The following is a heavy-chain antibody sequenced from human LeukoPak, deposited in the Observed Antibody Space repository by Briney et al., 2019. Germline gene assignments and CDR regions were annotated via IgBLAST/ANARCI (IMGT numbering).Heavy chain of an antibody. CDR1: GFTFISYG. Sequence: GGSLRLSCAASGFTFISYGMHWVRQAPGKGLEWVAVISYDGSNKYYADSVKGRFTISRDNSKNTLYLQMNSLRAEDTAVYYCAKLPAPAGSCTGGSCFGLAGGYGMDVWGQGTTVTVSS. CDR3: AKLPAPAGSCTGGSCFGLAGGYGMDV. V-gene: IGHV3-30*18. D-gene: IGHD2-15*01. CDR2: ISYDGSNK. J-gene: IGHJ6*02.